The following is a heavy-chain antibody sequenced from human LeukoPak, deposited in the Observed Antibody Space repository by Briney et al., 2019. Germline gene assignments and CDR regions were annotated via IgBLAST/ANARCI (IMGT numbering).Heavy chain of an antibody. CDR3: ARGDTAVGTNYFYGMDV. Sequence: GGSLRLSCADSGFTFSSYWMNWVRQAPGKGLEWVANIKQDGSEKYYVDSVKGRFTLSRDNAKESLFLQMNSLTAADTAVYFCARGDTAVGTNYFYGMDVWGQGTTVIVSS. J-gene: IGHJ6*02. V-gene: IGHV3-7*03. D-gene: IGHD1-1*01. CDR2: IKQDGSEK. CDR1: GFTFSSYW.